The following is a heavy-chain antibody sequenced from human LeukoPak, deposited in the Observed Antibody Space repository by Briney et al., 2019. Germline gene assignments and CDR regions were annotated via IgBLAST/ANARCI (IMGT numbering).Heavy chain of an antibody. CDR1: GGSLSSFY. CDR3: ARHSGSRDGFDI. J-gene: IGHJ3*02. V-gene: IGHV4-59*08. CDR2: IYYSGST. D-gene: IGHD1-26*01. Sequence: PSETLSLTCTVSGGSLSSFYWSWIRQPPGKGLEWIWYIYYSGSTNYNPSLKSRVTISVDTSKNQFSLKLSSVTAADTAVYYCARHSGSRDGFDIWGQGTMVTVSS.